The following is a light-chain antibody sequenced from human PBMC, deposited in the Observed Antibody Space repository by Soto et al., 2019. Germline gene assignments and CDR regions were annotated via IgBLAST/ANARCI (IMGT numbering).Light chain of an antibody. Sequence: DIRMTQSPSSLSASVGDRVTITCRPSESISRYLNWYQQKPGKAPNLLVYAASSLQSGVPSRFTGSGSGTDFTLTISSLQPEDFATYFCQQSYTTPITFGQGTRLEI. CDR3: QQSYTTPIT. CDR1: ESISRY. CDR2: AAS. J-gene: IGKJ5*01. V-gene: IGKV1-39*01.